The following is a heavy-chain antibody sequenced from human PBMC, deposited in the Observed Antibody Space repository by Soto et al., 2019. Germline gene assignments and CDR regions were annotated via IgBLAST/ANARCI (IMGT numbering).Heavy chain of an antibody. CDR2: IYHTGTT. CDR3: ARTDSVGSSLY. CDR1: GDSISSGYY. D-gene: IGHD2-15*01. J-gene: IGHJ4*02. V-gene: IGHV4-38-2*01. Sequence: SETLSLTCAVSGDSISSGYYWAWVLRPPGKRLEWGASIYHTGTTYYNPSPPSRGTTSVDTSKKQFSLRLSSLTAAASAADYCARTDSVGSSLYFGPGTLVTVSS.